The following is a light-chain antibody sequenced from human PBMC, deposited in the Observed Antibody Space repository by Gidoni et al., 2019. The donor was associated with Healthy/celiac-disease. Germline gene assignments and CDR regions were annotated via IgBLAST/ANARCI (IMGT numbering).Light chain of an antibody. J-gene: IGKJ4*01. V-gene: IGKV3-11*01. CDR1: QRVSSY. CDR3: QQSSNWPLT. CDR2: DAS. Sequence: IVLIQSSATLSFSPGEIATLSCRATQRVSSYLSWYQKKSGQAPRLLIYDASNMATGIPARFSGSGSGTDFTLTISSLEPEDFAVYYCQQSSNWPLTFGGGTKVEIK.